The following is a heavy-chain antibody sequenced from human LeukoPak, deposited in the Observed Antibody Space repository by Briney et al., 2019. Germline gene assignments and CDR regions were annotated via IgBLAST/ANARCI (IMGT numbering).Heavy chain of an antibody. CDR2: INHSGST. D-gene: IGHD6-13*01. Sequence: PSETLSLTCAVYGGSFSGYYWSWIRQPPGKGLEWIGEINHSGSTNYNPSLKSRVTISVDTSKNQFSLKLSSVTAADTAVYYCASDIAAAGDDYWGQGTLVTVSS. V-gene: IGHV4-34*01. CDR3: ASDIAAAGDDY. J-gene: IGHJ4*02. CDR1: GGSFSGYY.